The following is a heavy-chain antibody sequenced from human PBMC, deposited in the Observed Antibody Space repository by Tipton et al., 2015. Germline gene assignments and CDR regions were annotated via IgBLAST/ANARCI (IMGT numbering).Heavy chain of an antibody. J-gene: IGHJ3*01. CDR3: VRPAKHGFDV. V-gene: IGHV4-39*01. CDR2: LYYNDNI. Sequence: TLSLTCTVSGASISRGSVWGWIRQPPGKGLEWIVSLYYNDNIYYNPSLQSRVAMSADTSRNQFSLNLTSVTAADTSVYYCVRPAKHGFDVWGQGTMGTVSS. CDR1: GASISRGSV.